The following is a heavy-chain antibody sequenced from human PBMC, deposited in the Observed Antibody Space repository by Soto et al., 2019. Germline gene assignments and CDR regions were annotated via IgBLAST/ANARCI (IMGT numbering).Heavy chain of an antibody. CDR2: IYYSGST. J-gene: IGHJ6*02. CDR3: ARDRRNDYGDYGDYYYYGMDV. D-gene: IGHD4-17*01. Sequence: SETLSLTCTVSGGSISSGGYYWSWIRQHPGKGLEWIGYIYYSGSTYYNPSLKSRVTISVDTSKNQFSLKLSSVTAADTAVYYCARDRRNDYGDYGDYYYYGMDVGPRDHGHRLL. CDR1: GGSISSGGYY. V-gene: IGHV4-31*03.